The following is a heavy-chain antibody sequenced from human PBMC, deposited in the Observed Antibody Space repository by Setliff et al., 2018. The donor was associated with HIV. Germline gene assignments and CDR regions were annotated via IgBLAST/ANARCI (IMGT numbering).Heavy chain of an antibody. J-gene: IGHJ4*02. CDR1: GYTFTSYA. D-gene: IGHD3-10*01. CDR2: INAGNGNI. CDR3: ARGYYNSGNYFAY. V-gene: IGHV1-3*01. Sequence: ASVKVSCKASGYTFTSYAMHWVRQAPGQRLEWMGWINAGNGNIRYSQKFQGRVTLTRDTSASTVYLDLSSLRSEDTAIYYCARGYYNSGNYFAYWGQGTLCPSPQ.